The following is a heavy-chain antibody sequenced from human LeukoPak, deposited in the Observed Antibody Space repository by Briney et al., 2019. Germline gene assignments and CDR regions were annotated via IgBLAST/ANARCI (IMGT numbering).Heavy chain of an antibody. CDR2: IRSKAYGGTT. Sequence: GGSLRLSCTAPGFTFGDYAMSWVRQAPGKGLEWVGFIRSKAYGGTTEYAASVKGRFTISRDDSKSIAYLQMNSLKTEDTAVYYCTRVGDFDWLPLDYWGQGTLVTVSS. CDR1: GFTFGDYA. J-gene: IGHJ4*02. CDR3: TRVGDFDWLPLDY. V-gene: IGHV3-49*04. D-gene: IGHD3-9*01.